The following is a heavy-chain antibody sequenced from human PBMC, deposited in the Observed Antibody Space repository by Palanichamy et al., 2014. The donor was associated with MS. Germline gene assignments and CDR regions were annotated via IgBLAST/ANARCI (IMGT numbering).Heavy chain of an antibody. D-gene: IGHD6-19*01. CDR1: GGSISSGSYY. Sequence: QVQLQESGPGLVKPSQTLPLTCTVSGGSISSGSYYWSWIRQPAGKGLEWIGRIQTSGNTNYNPSLKSRVTISVDTSKDQFSLKLSSVTAADTAVYYCARASAVAIDYWGRGTLVTVSS. J-gene: IGHJ4*02. CDR3: ARASAVAIDY. V-gene: IGHV4-61*02. CDR2: IQTSGNT.